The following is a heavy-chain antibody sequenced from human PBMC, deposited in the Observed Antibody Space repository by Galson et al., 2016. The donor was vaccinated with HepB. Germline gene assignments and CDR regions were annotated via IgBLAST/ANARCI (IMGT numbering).Heavy chain of an antibody. D-gene: IGHD3-22*01. CDR1: GFTFSDYA. V-gene: IGHV3-64*01. Sequence: SLRLSCAASGFTFSDYAMHWVRQAPGKGLEYVSTITSDGRTAYYANSVKGRFNFSRDNSKNTLYLLMGSLRVEDMGVYYCARDVGYYDSAFAFWGQGTMVAVSS. CDR3: ARDVGYYDSAFAF. CDR2: ITSDGRTA. J-gene: IGHJ3*01.